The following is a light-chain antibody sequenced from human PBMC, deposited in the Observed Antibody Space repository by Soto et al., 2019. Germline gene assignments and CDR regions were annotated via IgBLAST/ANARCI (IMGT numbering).Light chain of an antibody. Sequence: QAVVTQEPSLTVSPGGTVTLTCASSTGAVTSGNYPSWFQQKPGQTPRTLTYTTNSRHSWTPARFSGSLLGGKAALTLSGVQPEDEAAYYCLLYYGGAQLVFGGGTKLTVL. CDR3: LLYYGGAQLV. J-gene: IGLJ3*02. V-gene: IGLV7-43*01. CDR1: TGAVTSGNY. CDR2: TTN.